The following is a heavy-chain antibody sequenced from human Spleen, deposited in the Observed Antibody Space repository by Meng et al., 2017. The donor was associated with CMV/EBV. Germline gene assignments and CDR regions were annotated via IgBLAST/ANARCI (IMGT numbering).Heavy chain of an antibody. J-gene: IGHJ6*02. Sequence: TLTSYTINWVRQAPGQGLEWMGKIIPVLTITTYAQEFQGRVTITADKSTSTAYMEVSSLRSEDTAIYYCARQYCSSTSCSLYGMDVWGQGTSVTVSS. D-gene: IGHD2-2*01. CDR2: IIPVLTIT. CDR3: ARQYCSSTSCSLYGMDV. V-gene: IGHV1-69*02. CDR1: TLTSYT.